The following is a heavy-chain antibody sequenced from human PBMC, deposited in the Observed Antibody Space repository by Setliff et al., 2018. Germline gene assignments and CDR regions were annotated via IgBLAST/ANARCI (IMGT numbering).Heavy chain of an antibody. D-gene: IGHD3-22*01. CDR1: GDSMSDHH. CDR3: ARLKYYNSGTYWGNWDYYSAMDV. CDR2: ISHSGAT. Sequence: SETLSLTCTVSGDSMSDHHWSWVRQSPGKGLDWIGYISHSGATKYNPSLKSRVAISIDVSKKQFSLELNSVTPADTAKYYCARLKYYNSGTYWGNWDYYSAMDVWGKGTTVTVSS. V-gene: IGHV4-59*11. J-gene: IGHJ6*03.